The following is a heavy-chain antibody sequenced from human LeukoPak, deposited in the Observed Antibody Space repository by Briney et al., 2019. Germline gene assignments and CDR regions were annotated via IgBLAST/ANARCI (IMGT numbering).Heavy chain of an antibody. CDR2: IYPGDSDT. Sequence: GESLKISCKGSGYSFTSYWIGWVRQMPGKGLEWMGIIYPGDSDTRYSPPFQGQVTISADKSISTAYLQWSSLKASDTAMYYCARLNCDFWSGYYPYYYGMDVWGQGTTVTVSS. CDR1: GYSFTSYW. J-gene: IGHJ6*02. D-gene: IGHD3-3*01. V-gene: IGHV5-51*01. CDR3: ARLNCDFWSGYYPYYYGMDV.